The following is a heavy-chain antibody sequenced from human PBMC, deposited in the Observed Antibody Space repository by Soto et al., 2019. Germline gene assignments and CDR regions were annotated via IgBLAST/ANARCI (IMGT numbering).Heavy chain of an antibody. CDR1: GYTFTSYY. CDR3: ARPSIMGIAVAGTRYGMDV. J-gene: IGHJ6*02. V-gene: IGHV1-46*01. D-gene: IGHD6-19*01. Sequence: ASVKVSCKASGYTFTSYYMHWVRQAPGQGLEWMGIINPSGGSTSYAQKFQGRVTMTRDTYTSTVYMELSSLRSEDTAVYYCARPSIMGIAVAGTRYGMDVWGQGTTVTVS. CDR2: INPSGGST.